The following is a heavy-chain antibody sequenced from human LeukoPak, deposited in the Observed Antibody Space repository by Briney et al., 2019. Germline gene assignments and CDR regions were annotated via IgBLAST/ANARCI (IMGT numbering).Heavy chain of an antibody. Sequence: PGGSLRLSCAASGFTFSIYAMSWVRQAPGKGLEWVSAISGSGGSTYYADSVKGRFTISRDNSKNTLYLQMNSLRAEDTAVYYCAKDQVYYYDSSGNYAFDIWGQGTMVTVSS. CDR1: GFTFSIYA. CDR3: AKDQVYYYDSSGNYAFDI. J-gene: IGHJ3*02. D-gene: IGHD3-22*01. V-gene: IGHV3-23*01. CDR2: ISGSGGST.